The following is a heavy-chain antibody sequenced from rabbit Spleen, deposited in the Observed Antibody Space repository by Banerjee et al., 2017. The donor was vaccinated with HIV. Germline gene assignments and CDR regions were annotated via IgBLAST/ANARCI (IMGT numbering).Heavy chain of an antibody. J-gene: IGHJ6*01. CDR3: ARDTATSFSTYGMDL. CDR1: GFSFSSRYY. Sequence: QSLEESGGGLVQPEGSLTLTCTASGFSFSSRYYMCWVRQAPGKGLEWIGCVGSGATGNTYYASWAKGRFTISKTSSTTVDLKMTSLTAADTATYFCARDTATSFSTYGMDLWGPGTLVTVS. D-gene: IGHD1-1*01. CDR2: VGSGATGNT. V-gene: IGHV1S40*01.